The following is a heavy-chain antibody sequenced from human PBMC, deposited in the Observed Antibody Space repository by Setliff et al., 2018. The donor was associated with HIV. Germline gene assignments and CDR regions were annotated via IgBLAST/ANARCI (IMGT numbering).Heavy chain of an antibody. V-gene: IGHV3-15*01. J-gene: IGHJ4*02. CDR1: GFTLSKAW. D-gene: IGHD1-26*01. CDR2: IKSKTDGGTT. Sequence: PGGSLRLSCAASGFTLSKAWMTWVRQAPGKGLEWVGRIKSKTDGGTTDYAAPVKGRFTISRDDSKSTAYLQMNSLKTEDTAIYYCTTFLSGSPNAYWGQGTLVTVSS. CDR3: TTFLSGSPNAY.